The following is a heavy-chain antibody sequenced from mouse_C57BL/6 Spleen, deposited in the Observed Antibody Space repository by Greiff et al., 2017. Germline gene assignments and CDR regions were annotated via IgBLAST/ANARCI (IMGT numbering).Heavy chain of an antibody. D-gene: IGHD2-4*01. CDR1: GFSLTSYG. CDR2: IWSDGST. J-gene: IGHJ4*01. CDR3: ARGNDYDYYAMDY. V-gene: IGHV2-6*03. Sequence: VKLQESGPGLVAPSQSLSITCTVSGFSLTSYGVHWVRQPPGKGLEWLVVIWSDGSTTYNSALKSRLSISKDNSKSQVFLKMNSLQTDDTAMYYCARGNDYDYYAMDYWGQGTSVTVSS.